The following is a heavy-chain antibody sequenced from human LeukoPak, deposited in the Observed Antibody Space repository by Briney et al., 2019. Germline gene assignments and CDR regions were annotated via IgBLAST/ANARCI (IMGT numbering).Heavy chain of an antibody. V-gene: IGHV4-59*01. CDR1: GGSISSYY. J-gene: IGHJ2*01. CDR3: ARVDWNWYFDL. CDR2: IYYSGST. Sequence: PSETLSLTCTVSGGSISSYYWSWLRQPPGKGLEWIGYIYYSGSTNYNPSLKSRVTISVDTSKNQFSLKLSSVTAADTAVYYCARVDWNWYFDLWGCGTLVTVSS. D-gene: IGHD3-9*01.